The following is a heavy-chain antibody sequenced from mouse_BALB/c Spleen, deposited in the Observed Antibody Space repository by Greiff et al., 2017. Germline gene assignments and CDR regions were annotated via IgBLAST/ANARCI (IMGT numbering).Heavy chain of an antibody. J-gene: IGHJ2*01. CDR2: INPSTGYT. Sequence: QVHVKQSGAELAKPGASVKMSCKASGYTFTSYWMHWVKQRPGQGLEWIGYINPSTGYTEYNQKFKDKATLTADKSSSTAYMQLSSLTSEDSAVYYCARPYGLTGTGWDYWGQGTTLTVSS. V-gene: IGHV1-7*01. CDR3: ARPYGLTGTGWDY. D-gene: IGHD4-1*01. CDR1: GYTFTSYW.